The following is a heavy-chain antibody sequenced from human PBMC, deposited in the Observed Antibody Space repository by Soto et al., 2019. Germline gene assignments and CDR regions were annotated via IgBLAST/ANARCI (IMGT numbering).Heavy chain of an antibody. V-gene: IGHV4-38-2*01. CDR1: GYSISSGYY. D-gene: IGHD2-8*01. Sequence: KPSETLSLTCAVSGYSISSGYYWGCIRQPPGKGLEWIGSIYHSGSTYYNPSLKSRVTISVDTSKNQFSLKLSSVTAADTAVYYCAKSLYCTNGVCSNWFDPWGQGTLVTVSS. CDR2: IYHSGST. CDR3: AKSLYCTNGVCSNWFDP. J-gene: IGHJ5*02.